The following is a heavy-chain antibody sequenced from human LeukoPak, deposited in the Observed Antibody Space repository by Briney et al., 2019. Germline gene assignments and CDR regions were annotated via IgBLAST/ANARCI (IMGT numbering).Heavy chain of an antibody. V-gene: IGHV3-74*01. Sequence: GGSLRLSCAASGFTFSSYWTHWVRQAPGKGLVWVSRINSDGSSTSYADSVKGRFTISRDNAKNTLYLQMNSLRAEDTAVYYCARGGGDFWSGSYGMDVWGQGTTVTVSS. D-gene: IGHD3-3*01. CDR2: INSDGSST. CDR3: ARGGGDFWSGSYGMDV. CDR1: GFTFSSYW. J-gene: IGHJ6*02.